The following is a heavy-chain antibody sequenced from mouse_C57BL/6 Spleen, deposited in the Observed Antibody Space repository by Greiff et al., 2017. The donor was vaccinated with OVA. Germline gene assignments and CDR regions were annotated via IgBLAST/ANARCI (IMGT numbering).Heavy chain of an antibody. CDR1: GYTFTDYN. D-gene: IGHD1-1*01. CDR3: ARDYGSSSFAY. Sequence: SGPELVKPGASVKMSCKASGYTFTDYNMHWVKQSHGKSLEWIGYINPNNGGTSYNQKFKGKATLTVNKSSSTAYMELRSLTSEDSAVYYCARDYGSSSFAYWGQGTLVTVSA. CDR2: INPNNGGT. V-gene: IGHV1-22*01. J-gene: IGHJ3*01.